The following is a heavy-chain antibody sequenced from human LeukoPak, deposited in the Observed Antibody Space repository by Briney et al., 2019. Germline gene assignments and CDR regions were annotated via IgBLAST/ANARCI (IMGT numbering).Heavy chain of an antibody. Sequence: KTGGSLRLSCAASGFTFSSYSMNWVRQAPGEGLEWVASISSNNNYIYYADSVKGRFTISRDNAKNSLYLQMNSLRGEDTALYYCARDPRDNSWYPDFWGQGTLVTVSS. CDR3: ARDPRDNSWYPDF. D-gene: IGHD6-13*01. V-gene: IGHV3-21*01. J-gene: IGHJ4*02. CDR2: ISSNNNYI. CDR1: GFTFSSYS.